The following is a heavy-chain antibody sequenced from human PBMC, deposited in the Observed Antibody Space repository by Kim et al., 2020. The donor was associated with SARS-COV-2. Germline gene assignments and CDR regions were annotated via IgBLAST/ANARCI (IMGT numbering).Heavy chain of an antibody. CDR1: GFTFSSYG. D-gene: IGHD6-19*01. V-gene: IGHV3-30*18. Sequence: GGSLRLSCAASGFTFSSYGMHWVRQAPGKGLDWVALISYDGSNKYYADSVKGRFTISRDSSKSTLYLQMNNLTSEDTAVYYCAKASSREQWLVNGWGQGTTGSVSS. CDR2: ISYDGSNK. CDR3: AKASSREQWLVNG. J-gene: IGHJ6*02.